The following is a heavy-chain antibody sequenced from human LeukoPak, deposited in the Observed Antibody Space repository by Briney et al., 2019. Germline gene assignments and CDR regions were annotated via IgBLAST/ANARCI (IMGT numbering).Heavy chain of an antibody. CDR3: TRAGPYGSGSRDY. Sequence: AGTLPPSCLASGFPVNTYWRSWIRQAPGKGLGGVANIKEDENEKHHGNSVKGRFIISRDNAKNSVYLQMNNLGAEDTALYYCTRAGPYGSGSRDYWGRGTLVTVSS. CDR2: IKEDENEK. V-gene: IGHV3-7*01. CDR1: GFPVNTYW. J-gene: IGHJ4*02. D-gene: IGHD3-10*01.